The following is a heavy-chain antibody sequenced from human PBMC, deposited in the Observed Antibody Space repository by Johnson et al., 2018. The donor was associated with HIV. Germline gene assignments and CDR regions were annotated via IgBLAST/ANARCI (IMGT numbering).Heavy chain of an antibody. V-gene: IGHV3-30*03. CDR3: AIIPPGGAGKGADAFYI. Sequence: QMQLVESGGGVVQPGRSLRLSFAASGFTFSSYAMHWVRQAPGKGLEWVAIISYDETNDYYADSVKGRFTISRDNPKNTLYLQMNSLRAEDTAVYYCAIIPPGGAGKGADAFYIWGQGTMVTVSS. D-gene: IGHD1-26*01. J-gene: IGHJ3*02. CDR1: GFTFSSYA. CDR2: ISYDETND.